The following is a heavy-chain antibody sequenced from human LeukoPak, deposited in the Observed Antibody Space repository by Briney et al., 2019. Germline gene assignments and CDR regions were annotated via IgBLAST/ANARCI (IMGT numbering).Heavy chain of an antibody. CDR2: IYYSGST. CDR3: ARDLMRGNEGFDY. CDR1: GGSISSYY. J-gene: IGHJ4*02. V-gene: IGHV4-59*12. D-gene: IGHD2-8*01. Sequence: PSETLSLTCTVSGGSISSYYWSWIRQPPGKGLEWIGYIYYSGSTNYNPSLKSRVTISVDTSKNQFSLKLSSVTAADTAAYYCARDLMRGNEGFDYWGQGTLVPVSS.